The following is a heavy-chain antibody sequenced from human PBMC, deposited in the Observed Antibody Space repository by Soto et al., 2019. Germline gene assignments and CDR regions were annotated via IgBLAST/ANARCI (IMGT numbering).Heavy chain of an antibody. D-gene: IGHD3-10*01. CDR1: GGSISSGEYY. V-gene: IGHV4-30-2*01. CDR3: ARKGLGVLHGLVDV. J-gene: IGHJ6*02. CDR2: IYHSGST. Sequence: SETLALTCTVSGGSISSGEYYWSWIRQPPGKGLEWIGYIYHSGSTYYNPSLKSRVTISVDRSKNQFSLRLSSVTAADTAVYYRARKGLGVLHGLVDVWGQRTTFSVSS.